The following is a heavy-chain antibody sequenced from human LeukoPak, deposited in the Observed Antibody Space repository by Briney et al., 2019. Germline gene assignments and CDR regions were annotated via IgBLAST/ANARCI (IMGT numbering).Heavy chain of an antibody. Sequence: GGSLRLSCAASGFTVSSNYMSWVRQAPGKGLEWVSVIYSGGTTYYADSVKGRFTISSDNSKNTLYLQMNSLRADDTAVYYCARANWNDDAFDIWGQGTMVTVS. J-gene: IGHJ3*02. CDR1: GFTVSSNY. CDR3: ARANWNDDAFDI. V-gene: IGHV3-66*01. CDR2: IYSGGTT. D-gene: IGHD1-20*01.